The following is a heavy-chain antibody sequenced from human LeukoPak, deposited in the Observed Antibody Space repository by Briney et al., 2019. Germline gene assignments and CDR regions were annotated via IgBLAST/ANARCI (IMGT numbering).Heavy chain of an antibody. CDR2: ISAYNGNT. J-gene: IGHJ6*02. V-gene: IGHV1-18*01. D-gene: IGHD4-17*01. CDR3: ASSHGDSFSLDV. CDR1: GYTFTSYG. Sequence: ASVTVSCKAPGYTFTSYGISWVRQAPGQGLEWMGWISAYNGNTNYAQKLQGRVTMTTDTSTSTAYMELRSLRSDDTAVYYCASSHGDSFSLDVWGQGTTVTVSS.